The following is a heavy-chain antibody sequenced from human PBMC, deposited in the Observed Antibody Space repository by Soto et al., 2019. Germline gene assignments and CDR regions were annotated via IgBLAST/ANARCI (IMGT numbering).Heavy chain of an antibody. Sequence: GESLKISCKASGYSLNTYWIGWVRQLPGKGLEWMGIIYPDDSDTRYSPSFQGQVTISADKSITTAYLQWSSLKASDTAIYYCARTAAAGKYYYGVDVWGQGTTVTVSS. CDR2: IYPDDSDT. V-gene: IGHV5-51*01. J-gene: IGHJ6*02. D-gene: IGHD6-13*01. CDR3: ARTAAAGKYYYGVDV. CDR1: GYSLNTYW.